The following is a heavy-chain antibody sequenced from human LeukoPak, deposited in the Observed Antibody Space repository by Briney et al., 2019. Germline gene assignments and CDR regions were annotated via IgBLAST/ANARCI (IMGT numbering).Heavy chain of an antibody. Sequence: SETLSLTCGVSGHSFSSDSFWGWIRQPPGQGLEWIGSIHERGSTFYNPSLKSRVTISIDTSKNQFSLNVNSVTVADTAVYYCARASRPSNSWFDPWGQGTVVTVSS. CDR1: GHSFSSDSF. J-gene: IGHJ5*02. CDR2: IHERGST. D-gene: IGHD6-6*01. V-gene: IGHV4-38-2*01. CDR3: ARASRPSNSWFDP.